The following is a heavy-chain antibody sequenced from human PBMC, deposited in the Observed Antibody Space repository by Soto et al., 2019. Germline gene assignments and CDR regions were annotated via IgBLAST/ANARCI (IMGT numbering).Heavy chain of an antibody. J-gene: IGHJ5*02. CDR1: GGTFSSYA. CDR3: ARAYDGGNWFDP. CDR2: IIPIFGTA. D-gene: IGHD2-21*01. V-gene: IGHV1-69*12. Sequence: QVQLVQSGAEVKKPGSSVKVSCKASGGTFSSYAISWVRQATGQGLEWMGGIIPIFGTANYAQKFQVRVTITADEATSTSYMELSSLRSADTAVYYCARAYDGGNWFDPWGQGTLVTVSS.